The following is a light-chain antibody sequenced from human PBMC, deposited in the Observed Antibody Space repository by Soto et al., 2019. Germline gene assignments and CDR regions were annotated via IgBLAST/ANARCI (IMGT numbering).Light chain of an antibody. CDR3: SSYTDTSMV. Sequence: QSALTQPASVSGSPGQSNTISCTGTTSDVGGYNYVSWYQQHPGKAPKLMIYEVTNRPSGVSHRFSGSKSGNTASLTISGLQAEDEADYYCSSYTDTSMVFGGGTKLTVL. CDR1: TSDVGGYNY. CDR2: EVT. V-gene: IGLV2-14*01. J-gene: IGLJ2*01.